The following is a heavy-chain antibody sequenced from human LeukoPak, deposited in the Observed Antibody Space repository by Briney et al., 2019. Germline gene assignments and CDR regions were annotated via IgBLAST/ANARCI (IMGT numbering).Heavy chain of an antibody. Sequence: GASVKVSCKASGYTFTSYGISWVRQAPGQGLEWMGWISAYNGNTNYAQKLQGRVTMTTDTSTSTAYMELRSLRSDDTAVYYCARDRLNKDVPRSYGSGSPWALFDYWGQGTLVTVSS. J-gene: IGHJ4*02. D-gene: IGHD3-10*01. CDR3: ARDRLNKDVPRSYGSGSPWALFDY. V-gene: IGHV1-18*01. CDR2: ISAYNGNT. CDR1: GYTFTSYG.